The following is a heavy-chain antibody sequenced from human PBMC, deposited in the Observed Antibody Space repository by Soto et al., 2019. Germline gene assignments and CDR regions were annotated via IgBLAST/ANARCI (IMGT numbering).Heavy chain of an antibody. CDR1: GFSFRQYA. CDR2: ITATGT. V-gene: IGHV3-23*01. J-gene: IGHJ5*02. Sequence: EVQLLESGGGFVQPGGSLRLSCTASGFSFRQYAMVWVRQAPGKGLEWVSAITATGTHYADSVKGRFTISRDSSKSTLYLDINNLRVEYTAVYYCAKGMVPDQWGQGTLITVSS. D-gene: IGHD6-13*01. CDR3: AKGMVPDQ.